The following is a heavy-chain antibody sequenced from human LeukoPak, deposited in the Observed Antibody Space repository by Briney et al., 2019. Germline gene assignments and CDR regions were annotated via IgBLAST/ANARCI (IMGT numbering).Heavy chain of an antibody. V-gene: IGHV3-21*01. CDR1: GFTFNTFN. D-gene: IGHD3-9*01. Sequence: GALRLSCAASGFTFNTFNMNWVRQDPGKGLEWVSSITSGGDYIYYADSVKGRFTTSRDNAKNSLSLQLNSLRVEDTAVYYCARGHYDVLAASYKWTSDYWGQGTLVTVSS. CDR2: ITSGGDYI. J-gene: IGHJ4*02. CDR3: ARGHYDVLAASYKWTSDY.